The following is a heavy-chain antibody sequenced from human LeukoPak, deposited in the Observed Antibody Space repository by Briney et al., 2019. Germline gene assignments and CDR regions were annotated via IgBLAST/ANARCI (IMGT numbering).Heavy chain of an antibody. CDR2: IYYSGST. J-gene: IGHJ5*02. V-gene: IGHV4-39*07. CDR3: ARPMTNNDYGDYGWFDP. CDR1: GGSISSSSYY. Sequence: NTSETLSLTCTVSGGSISSSSYYWGWIRQPPGKGLEWIGSIYYSGSTYYNPSLKSRVTISVDTSKNQFSLKLSSVTAADTAVYYRARPMTNNDYGDYGWFDPWGQGTLVTVSS. D-gene: IGHD4-17*01.